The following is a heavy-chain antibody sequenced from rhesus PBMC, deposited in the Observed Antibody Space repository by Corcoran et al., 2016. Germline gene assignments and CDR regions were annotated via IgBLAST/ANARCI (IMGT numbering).Heavy chain of an antibody. D-gene: IGHD6-31*01. Sequence: QVTLKESGPALVKPTQTLTLTCTFSGFSLSTSGMGLGWIRQPSRKTLEWLALIYWDDDKRYSKSLNSRLTISRDNSKNQVVLTMTNMDPVDTATYYCARVHSSGWNYFDYWGPGVLVTVSS. V-gene: IGHV2-1*01. CDR3: ARVHSSGWNYFDY. CDR2: IYWDDDK. J-gene: IGHJ4*01. CDR1: GFSLSTSGMG.